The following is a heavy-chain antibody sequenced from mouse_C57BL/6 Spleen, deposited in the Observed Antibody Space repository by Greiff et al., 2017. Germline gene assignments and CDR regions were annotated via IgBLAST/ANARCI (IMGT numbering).Heavy chain of an antibody. CDR1: GFNIKDDY. CDR3: TTHWGPHFDY. J-gene: IGHJ2*01. D-gene: IGHD4-1*01. Sequence: VQLQQSGAELVRPGASVKLSCTASGFNIKDDYMHWVKQRPEQGLEWIGWIDPENGDTEYAPKFQGKATITADTSANTDYLQLSILTSEDTAVYYCTTHWGPHFDYWGQGTTLTVSS. V-gene: IGHV14-4*01. CDR2: IDPENGDT.